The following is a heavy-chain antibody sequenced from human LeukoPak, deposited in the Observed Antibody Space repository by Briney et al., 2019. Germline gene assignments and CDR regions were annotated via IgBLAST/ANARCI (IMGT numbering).Heavy chain of an antibody. CDR1: GFTFSSYS. V-gene: IGHV3-21*01. CDR3: ARAHYGSGSYPDY. CDR2: ISSSSSYI. D-gene: IGHD3-10*01. Sequence: GGSLRLSCAASGFTFSSYSMNWVRQAPGKGLEWVSSISSSSSYIYYADSVKGRFTISRDNAKNSLYLQVNSLRAEDTAVYYCARAHYGSGSYPDYWGQGTLVTVSS. J-gene: IGHJ4*02.